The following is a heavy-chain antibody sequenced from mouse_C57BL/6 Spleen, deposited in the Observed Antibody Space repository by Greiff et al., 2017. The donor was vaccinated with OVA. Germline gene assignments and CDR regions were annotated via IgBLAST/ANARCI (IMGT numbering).Heavy chain of an antibody. CDR3: ARPTVNYFDY. D-gene: IGHD1-1*01. CDR2: INPNNGGT. Sequence: EVQLQQSGPELVKPGASVKISCKASGYTFTDYYMNWVKQSHGQSLEWIGDINPNNGGTSYNQKFKGKATLTVDKSSSTAYMELRSLTSEDSAVYYCARPTVNYFDYWGQGTTLTVSS. CDR1: GYTFTDYY. V-gene: IGHV1-26*01. J-gene: IGHJ2*01.